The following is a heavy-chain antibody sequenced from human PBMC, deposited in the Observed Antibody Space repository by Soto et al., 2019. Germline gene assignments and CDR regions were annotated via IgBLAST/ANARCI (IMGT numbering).Heavy chain of an antibody. CDR1: GFTFRSFG. J-gene: IGHJ6*02. D-gene: IGHD6-13*01. V-gene: IGHV3-30*18. Sequence: QVQLVESGGGVIQPGTSLSLSCGSSGFTFRSFGMYWVRQAPGKGLEWVAVVSYDGNHKYYADAVKGRFTVSRDNDKNMLYLQMNSLRGEDTAVYYCAKDVGQQLGLTYGIDVWGQGTTVTVSS. CDR2: VSYDGNHK. CDR3: AKDVGQQLGLTYGIDV.